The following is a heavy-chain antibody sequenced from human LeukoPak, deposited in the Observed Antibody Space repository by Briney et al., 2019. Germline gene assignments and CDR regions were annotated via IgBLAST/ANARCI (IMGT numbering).Heavy chain of an antibody. CDR1: GGSISSSSYY. CDR2: IYYSGST. V-gene: IGHV4-39*07. D-gene: IGHD3-10*01. J-gene: IGHJ4*02. CDR3: AGLGRRA. Sequence: SETLSLTCTVSGGSISSSSYYWGWIRQPPGKGLEWIGSIYYSGSTYYNPSLKSRVTISADTSKNQFSLKLSSVTAADTAVYYCAGLGRRAWGQGTLVTVSS.